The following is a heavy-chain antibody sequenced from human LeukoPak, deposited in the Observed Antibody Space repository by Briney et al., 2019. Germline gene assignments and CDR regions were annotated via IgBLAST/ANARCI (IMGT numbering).Heavy chain of an antibody. Sequence: SQTLSLTCTVSGGSISSGGYYWSWIRQHPGKGLEWIGYIYYSGSTYYNPSLKSQVTISVDTSKNQFSLKLSSVTAADTAVYYCARVGGSGSYYNSYFDYWGQGTLVTVSS. CDR3: ARVGGSGSYYNSYFDY. CDR2: IYYSGST. CDR1: GGSISSGGYY. V-gene: IGHV4-31*01. J-gene: IGHJ4*02. D-gene: IGHD3-10*01.